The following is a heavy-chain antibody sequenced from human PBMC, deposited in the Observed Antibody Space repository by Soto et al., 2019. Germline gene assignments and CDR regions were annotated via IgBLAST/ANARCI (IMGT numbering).Heavy chain of an antibody. CDR3: ARVAFADFWSGYYLHYGLDV. V-gene: IGHV3-23*01. D-gene: IGHD3-3*01. Sequence: GGSLRLSCAASGFTFSSYAMSWVRQAPGKGLEWVSAISGSGGSTYYADSVKGRFTISRENPKNTLYLQMNSLRVEDTAVYYCARVAFADFWSGYYLHYGLDVWGPGTTVTVSS. J-gene: IGHJ6*02. CDR1: GFTFSSYA. CDR2: ISGSGGST.